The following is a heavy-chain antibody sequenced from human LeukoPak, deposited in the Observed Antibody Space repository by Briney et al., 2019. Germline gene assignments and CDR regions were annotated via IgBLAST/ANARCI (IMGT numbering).Heavy chain of an antibody. CDR1: GHTFTSYY. CDR3: ARDGSDYYDSTFDY. J-gene: IGHJ4*02. Sequence: ASVKVSCKASGHTFTSYYMHWVRQAPGQGLEWMGIINPSGGSTSYAQKFQGRVTMTRDTSISTAYMELSRLRSDDTAVYYCARDGSDYYDSTFDYWGQGTLVTVSS. CDR2: INPSGGST. D-gene: IGHD3-22*01. V-gene: IGHV1-46*01.